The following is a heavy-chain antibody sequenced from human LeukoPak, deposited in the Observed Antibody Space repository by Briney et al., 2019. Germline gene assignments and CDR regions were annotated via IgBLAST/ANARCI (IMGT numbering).Heavy chain of an antibody. CDR3: ASLYAGGSHFFIDD. V-gene: IGHV4-39*01. J-gene: IGHJ4*02. Sequence: SETLSLTCTVSGCSIRSSSYYWGWIRQPPGKGLEWIGSVYYSGSTYYNPSLKSRVAISVDSSKTQFSLKLSSVTATDAAVYFCASLYAGGSHFFIDDWGQGTLVTVSS. CDR1: GCSIRSSSYY. CDR2: VYYSGST. D-gene: IGHD3-10*01.